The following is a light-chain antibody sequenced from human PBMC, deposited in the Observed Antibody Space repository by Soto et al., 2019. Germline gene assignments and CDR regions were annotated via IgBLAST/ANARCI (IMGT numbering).Light chain of an antibody. Sequence: ETQLTQSPVTLSLTRRQRSTRSCGASQSVSNNYLAWYQQKPGQAPRLLIYGASNRATGIPDRFSGSGSGTDFTLTISRLEAEDFAVYSCQQYGSSGTFGQGTNVDIK. J-gene: IGKJ1*01. CDR1: QSVSNNY. CDR3: QQYGSSGT. V-gene: IGKV3-20*01. CDR2: GAS.